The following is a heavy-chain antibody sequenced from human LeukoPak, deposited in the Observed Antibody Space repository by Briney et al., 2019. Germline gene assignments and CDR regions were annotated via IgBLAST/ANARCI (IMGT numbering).Heavy chain of an antibody. J-gene: IGHJ4*02. Sequence: GGSLRLSCAASGFSVGSNYMSWVRQAPGKGLEWVSVIFSGGTTYYADSVKGRFTISRDNSKNTLYLQMNSLRAEDTAVYYCARPNYYGSDLDYWGQGTLVTVSS. D-gene: IGHD3-10*01. CDR1: GFSVGSNY. CDR2: IFSGGTT. CDR3: ARPNYYGSDLDY. V-gene: IGHV3-53*01.